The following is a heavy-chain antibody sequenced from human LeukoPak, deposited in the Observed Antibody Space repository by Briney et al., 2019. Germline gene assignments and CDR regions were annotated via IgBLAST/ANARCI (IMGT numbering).Heavy chain of an antibody. V-gene: IGHV4-59*01. D-gene: IGHD2-2*01. Sequence: SETLSPTRTVAGGSISSYYWSWIRQPPGKGLEWIGYIYYSGSTNYNPSLKSRVTISVDTSKNQFSLKLSSVTAADTAVYYCARASHQLLHFDYWGQGTLVTVSS. J-gene: IGHJ4*02. CDR1: GGSISSYY. CDR3: ARASHQLLHFDY. CDR2: IYYSGST.